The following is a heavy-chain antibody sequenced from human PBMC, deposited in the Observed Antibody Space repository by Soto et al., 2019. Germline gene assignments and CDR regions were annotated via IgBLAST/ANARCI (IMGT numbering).Heavy chain of an antibody. CDR3: ARRLTTTVSALGY. CDR1: GFTFSSYA. V-gene: IGHV3-30*09. J-gene: IGHJ4*02. D-gene: IGHD4-17*01. Sequence: QVQLVESGGGVVQPGGSLRLSCKASGFTFSSYAIHWVRQAPGKGLEWVSVISADGVNKHSAESVRGRFVISRDNSKNTVHLEMNRLRLEDTAVYFWARRLTTTVSALGYWGQGSLVNVSS. CDR2: ISADGVNK.